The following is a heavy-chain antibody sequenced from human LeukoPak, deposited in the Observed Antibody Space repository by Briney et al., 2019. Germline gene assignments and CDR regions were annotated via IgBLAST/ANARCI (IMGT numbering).Heavy chain of an antibody. CDR1: GYTFTSYY. V-gene: IGHV1-46*01. Sequence: ASVKVSCKASGYTFTSYYMHWVRQAPGQGLEWMGIINPSGGSTSYAQKFQGRVTMTRDTSTSTVYMELSSLRSEDTAVYYCARDQGVLTPLFWLDPWGQGTLVTVSS. J-gene: IGHJ5*02. CDR3: ARDQGVLTPLFWLDP. CDR2: INPSGGST. D-gene: IGHD2-8*01.